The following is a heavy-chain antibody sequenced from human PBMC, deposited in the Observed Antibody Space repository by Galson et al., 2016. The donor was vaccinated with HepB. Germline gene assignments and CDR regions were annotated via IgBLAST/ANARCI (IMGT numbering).Heavy chain of an antibody. J-gene: IGHJ4*02. V-gene: IGHV3-48*02. Sequence: SLRLSCAASGFTFSSYGMNWVRQAPGKGLEWVSYISGSSTIYYADSVKGRFIISRDNAKNSLYLQMNSLGDEDTAVYYCARRLDSWGQGTLVTVSS. CDR3: ARRLDS. CDR2: ISGSSTI. CDR1: GFTFSSYG.